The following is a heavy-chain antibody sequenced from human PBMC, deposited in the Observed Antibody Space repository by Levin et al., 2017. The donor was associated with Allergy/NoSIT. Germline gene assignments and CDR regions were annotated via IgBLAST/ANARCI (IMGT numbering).Heavy chain of an antibody. CDR3: ARDGPTNGAGDCHSAY. CDR1: GFTFSSYS. V-gene: IGHV3-48*01. J-gene: IGHJ4*02. Sequence: SCAASGFTFSSYSMNWVRQAPGKGLEWVSYINRRSSTMYYADSVKGRFTISRDNGKNSLYLQMNSLRVEDTAVYYCARDGPTNGAGDCHSAYWGQGTLVTVSS. CDR2: INRRSSTM. D-gene: IGHD2-21*02.